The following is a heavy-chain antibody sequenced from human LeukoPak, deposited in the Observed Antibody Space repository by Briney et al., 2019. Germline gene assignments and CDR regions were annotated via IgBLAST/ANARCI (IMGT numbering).Heavy chain of an antibody. D-gene: IGHD6-13*01. V-gene: IGHV3-23*01. CDR1: GFTFSSYA. CDR2: ISGSGDST. Sequence: GGSLRLSCAASGFTFSSYAMSRVRQAPGKGLEWVSAISGSGDSTYYGDSVKGRFTISRDNSKNTLYLQMNSLRAEDTAVYYCAKTRPLDSSSWSHGDYWGQGTLVTVSS. CDR3: AKTRPLDSSSWSHGDY. J-gene: IGHJ4*02.